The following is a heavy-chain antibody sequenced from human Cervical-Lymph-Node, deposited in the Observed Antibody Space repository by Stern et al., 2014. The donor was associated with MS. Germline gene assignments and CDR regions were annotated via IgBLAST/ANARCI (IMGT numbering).Heavy chain of an antibody. J-gene: IGHJ4*02. CDR2: IDHGSCAT. Sequence: VQLVESGAEVKKPGASVKVSCKASGYRFSTFYLHWLRQAPGQGLQWIGRIDHGSCATNSSQAFQGRLTMTRDRSITTAYLELSGLRSDDTAVYYCARIYCSGDECYHSFDTWGQGTLVTVSS. D-gene: IGHD3-16*02. V-gene: IGHV1-2*06. CDR3: ARIYCSGDECYHSFDT. CDR1: GYRFSTFY.